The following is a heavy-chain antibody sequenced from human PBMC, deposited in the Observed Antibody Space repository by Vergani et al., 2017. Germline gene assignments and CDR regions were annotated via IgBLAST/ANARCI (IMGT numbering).Heavy chain of an antibody. D-gene: IGHD5-24*01. CDR3: GKGSDNYN. J-gene: IGHJ4*02. CDR1: GFTFSSHA. V-gene: IGHV3-23*01. CDR2: IKNTGDST. Sequence: EVQLLQSEGAVVQPGGSLRLSCVASGFTFSSHAMSWVRQGHGQGLEWVSSIKNTGDSTQYADSVKGRFTISIDNSKNTLYLQMNSLRVEDTAVYYCGKGSDNYNWGQGTLVTVSS.